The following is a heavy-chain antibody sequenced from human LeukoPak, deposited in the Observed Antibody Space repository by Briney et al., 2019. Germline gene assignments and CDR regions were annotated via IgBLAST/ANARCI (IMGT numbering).Heavy chain of an antibody. CDR1: GGTFSSYA. Sequence: SVKVSCKASGGTFSSYAISWVRQAPGQGLEWMGGIIPIFGTANYAQKFQGRVTITADESTSTAYMELSSLRSEDTAVYYCARARRDCSSTSCSFDYWGQGTLVTVSS. CDR3: ARARRDCSSTSCSFDY. V-gene: IGHV1-69*13. D-gene: IGHD2-2*01. J-gene: IGHJ4*02. CDR2: IIPIFGTA.